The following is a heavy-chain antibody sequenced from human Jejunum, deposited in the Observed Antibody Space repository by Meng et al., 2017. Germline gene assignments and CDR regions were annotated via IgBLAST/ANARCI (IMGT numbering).Heavy chain of an antibody. CDR3: ARSPYSGSALPFFDY. V-gene: IGHV4-30-4*01. CDR1: GDSFNSPDYY. Sequence: VSLRWSGPGLLKPSQPLSLTCTVSGDSFNSPDYYWSWIRQPPEKGLEWIGYIYYSGSTYYNPSLKSRVSISGDTSNKQFSLKLTSVTAADTAVYYCARSPYSGSALPFFDYWGQGSLVTVSS. J-gene: IGHJ4*02. CDR2: IYYSGST. D-gene: IGHD1-26*01.